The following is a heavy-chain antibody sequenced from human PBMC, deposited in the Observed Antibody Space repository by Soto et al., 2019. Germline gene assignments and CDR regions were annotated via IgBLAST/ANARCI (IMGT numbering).Heavy chain of an antibody. CDR2: FSGSGGST. CDR3: ASQSVLRYFDWFGWFDP. CDR1: GFTFSSYA. D-gene: IGHD3-9*01. V-gene: IGHV3-23*01. J-gene: IGHJ5*02. Sequence: EVQLLESGGGLVQPGGSLRLSCAASGFTFSSYAMSWVRQAPGKGLEWVSTFSGSGGSTYYADSVKGRFTISRDNSRNTLYLQMNSLRAEDTAVYYCASQSVLRYFDWFGWFDPWGQGTLVTVSS.